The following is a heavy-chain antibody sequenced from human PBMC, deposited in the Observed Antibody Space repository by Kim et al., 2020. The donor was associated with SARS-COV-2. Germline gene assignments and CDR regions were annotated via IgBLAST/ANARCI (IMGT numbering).Heavy chain of an antibody. J-gene: IGHJ4*02. CDR3: VKESYYYGSGSYFDY. D-gene: IGHD3-10*01. Sequence: DSVKGRFTIYRDNSQNTLYLQMSSLRAEDTAVYYCVKESYYYGSGSYFDYWGQGPLVTVSS. V-gene: IGHV3-64D*09.